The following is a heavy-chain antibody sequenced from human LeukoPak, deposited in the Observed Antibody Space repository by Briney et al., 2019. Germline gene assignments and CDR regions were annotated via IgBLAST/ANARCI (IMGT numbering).Heavy chain of an antibody. J-gene: IGHJ4*02. CDR2: INHSGST. CDR3: ARGRAATTY. V-gene: IGHV4-34*01. D-gene: IGHD5-24*01. CDR1: GGSFSGYY. Sequence: SETLSLTCAVYGGSFSGYYWSWIRQPPGKGVEWIGEINHSGSTNYNPSLESRVTISVDTSKNQFSLKLSSVTAADTAVYYCARGRAATTYWGQGTLVTVSS.